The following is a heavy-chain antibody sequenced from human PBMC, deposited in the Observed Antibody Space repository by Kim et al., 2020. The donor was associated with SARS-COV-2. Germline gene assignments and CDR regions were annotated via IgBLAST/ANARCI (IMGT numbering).Heavy chain of an antibody. V-gene: IGHV3-23*01. D-gene: IGHD2-15*01. Sequence: ADSGKGRFTISRDNSKNTLYLQMNILRVEDTAIYYCATRASSSGYYGMDVWGQGTTVTVSS. J-gene: IGHJ6*02. CDR3: ATRASSSGYYGMDV.